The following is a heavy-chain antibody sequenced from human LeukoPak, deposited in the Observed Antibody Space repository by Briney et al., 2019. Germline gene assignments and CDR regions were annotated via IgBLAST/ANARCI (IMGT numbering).Heavy chain of an antibody. CDR2: IYYTGST. V-gene: IGHV4-38-2*01. CDR3: ASPRGRAGLDPFDI. J-gene: IGHJ3*02. D-gene: IGHD6-13*01. Sequence: SETLSLTCAVSGYPISSGYYWGRIRQPPGKGLEWIGSIYYTGSTYYNPSLKTRVTISFDTSKNQFSLKLNSVTAADTAVYFCASPRGRAGLDPFDIWGQGTMVTVSS. CDR1: GYPISSGYY.